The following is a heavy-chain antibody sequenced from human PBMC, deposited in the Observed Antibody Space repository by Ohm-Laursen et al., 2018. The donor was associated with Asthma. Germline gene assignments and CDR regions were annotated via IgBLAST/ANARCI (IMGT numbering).Heavy chain of an antibody. J-gene: IGHJ4*02. V-gene: IGHV4-61*01. Sequence: TLSLTCTVSGGSVSSANYYWSWIRQPPGKGLEWIGYIYDSGSTNYNPSLKSRVTISVDTSKNQVSLRLSSVAAADTAMYYCSTPHNVDYAFDNWGQGTLVSVSS. D-gene: IGHD4-17*01. CDR2: IYDSGST. CDR1: GGSVSSANYY. CDR3: STPHNVDYAFDN.